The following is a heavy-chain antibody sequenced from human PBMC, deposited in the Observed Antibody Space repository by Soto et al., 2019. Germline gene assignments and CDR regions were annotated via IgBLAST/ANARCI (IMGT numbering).Heavy chain of an antibody. CDR1: GGSFSGYY. CDR2: INHSGST. CDR3: ARGQNAVDATVPLFDY. J-gene: IGHJ4*02. D-gene: IGHD4-17*01. V-gene: IGHV4-34*01. Sequence: SETLSLTCAVCGGSFSGYYWSWIRQPPGKGLEWIGEINHSGSTNYNPSLKSRVTISVDTSKNQFSLKLSSVTAADTAVYYCARGQNAVDATVPLFDYWGQGTLVTVSS.